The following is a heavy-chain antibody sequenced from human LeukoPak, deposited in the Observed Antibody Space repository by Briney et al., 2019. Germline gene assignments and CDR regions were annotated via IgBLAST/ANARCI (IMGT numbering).Heavy chain of an antibody. CDR2: IYYSGST. J-gene: IGHJ4*02. CDR1: GDSISSGGHY. D-gene: IGHD1-1*01. CDR3: ARGERLGPDF. Sequence: PSQTLSLTCSVSGDSISSGGHYWSWSRQSPGEGLEWIGYIYYSGSTYYNPSLKSRVTISVDTSRSHFSLKLSSATAADTAVYYCARGERLGPDFWGQGTLVTVSS. V-gene: IGHV4-31*03.